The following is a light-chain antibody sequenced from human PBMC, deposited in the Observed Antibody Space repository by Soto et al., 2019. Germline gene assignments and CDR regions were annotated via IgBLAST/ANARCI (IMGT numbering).Light chain of an antibody. V-gene: IGKV3-11*01. Sequence: EIVLTQSPATLSLSPGERATLSCRASQSVSSYLAWYQQKPGQAPRLLIYDASNRATGIPARFSGSGSGTGFTLTISSLEPEGFAVYYCQQRSNWPPYTFGQGTKLEIK. CDR1: QSVSSY. CDR3: QQRSNWPPYT. CDR2: DAS. J-gene: IGKJ2*01.